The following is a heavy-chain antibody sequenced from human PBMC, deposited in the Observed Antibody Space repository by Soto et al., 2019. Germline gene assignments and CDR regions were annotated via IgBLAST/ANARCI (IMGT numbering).Heavy chain of an antibody. J-gene: IGHJ5*02. CDR2: IYYSGST. Sequence: QVQLQESGPGLVKPSQTLSLTCTVSGGSISSGGYYWSWIRQHPGKGLEWIGYIYYSGSTYYNPSLESRVTISVDTSKNQFSLKLSSVTAADTAVYYCARDGSSSPNWFDPWGQGTLVTVSS. CDR3: ARDGSSSPNWFDP. D-gene: IGHD6-13*01. CDR1: GGSISSGGYY. V-gene: IGHV4-31*03.